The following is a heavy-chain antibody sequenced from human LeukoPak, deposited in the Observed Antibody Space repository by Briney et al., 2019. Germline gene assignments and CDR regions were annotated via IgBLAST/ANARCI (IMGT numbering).Heavy chain of an antibody. Sequence: GGSLRLSCAASGFTVSSNYMSWVSQAPGKGLEWVSVIYSGGSTYYADSVKGRFTISRDNSKNTLYLQMNSLRAEDTAVYYCARDSRYYGMDVWGQGTTVTVSS. CDR1: GFTVSSNY. CDR2: IYSGGST. V-gene: IGHV3-66*01. CDR3: ARDSRYYGMDV. J-gene: IGHJ6*02.